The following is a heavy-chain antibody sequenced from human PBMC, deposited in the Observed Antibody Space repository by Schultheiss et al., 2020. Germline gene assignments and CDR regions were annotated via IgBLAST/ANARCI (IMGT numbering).Heavy chain of an antibody. D-gene: IGHD4-17*01. CDR2: ISSSGSTI. CDR3: ASLPPLHDYGDYFRDY. Sequence: GGSLRLSCAASGFTFSSYEMNWVRQAPGKGLEWVSYISSSGSTIYYADSVKGRFTISRDNAKNSLYLQMNSLRAEDTAVYYCASLPPLHDYGDYFRDYWGQGTLVTVSS. CDR1: GFTFSSYE. V-gene: IGHV3-48*03. J-gene: IGHJ4*02.